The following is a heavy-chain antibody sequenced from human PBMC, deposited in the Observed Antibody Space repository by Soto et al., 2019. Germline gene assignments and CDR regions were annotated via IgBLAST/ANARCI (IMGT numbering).Heavy chain of an antibody. CDR2: MNPASGST. Sequence: QVQLVQSGAEVKKPGASVKVSCKPSGYPFTSYHVNWVRQATGQGLEWLGWMNPASGSTDYALKFQGRLTTTRNPSMSTAYLGLRSLTSEDTAINYCARGRFLSKGYDSGWYIAHWGQGTQVIVSS. J-gene: IGHJ5*02. CDR3: ARGRFLSKGYDSGWYIAH. V-gene: IGHV1-8*01. D-gene: IGHD6-19*01. CDR1: GYPFTSYH.